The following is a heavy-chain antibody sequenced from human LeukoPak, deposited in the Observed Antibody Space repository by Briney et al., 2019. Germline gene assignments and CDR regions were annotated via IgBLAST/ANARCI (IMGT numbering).Heavy chain of an antibody. V-gene: IGHV1-69*04. J-gene: IGHJ3*02. CDR2: IIPILGIA. D-gene: IGHD3-3*01. CDR1: GGTFSNYA. CDR3: ARAGTIFGVVITGDAFDI. Sequence: GASVKVSCKASGGTFSNYAISWVRQAPGQGLEWMGRIIPILGIANYAQKFQGRVTTTADKSTSTAYMELSSLRSEDTAVYYCARAGTIFGVVITGDAFDIWGQGTMVTVSS.